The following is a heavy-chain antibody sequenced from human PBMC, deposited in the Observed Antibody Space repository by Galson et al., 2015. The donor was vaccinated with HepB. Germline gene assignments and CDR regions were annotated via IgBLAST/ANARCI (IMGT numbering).Heavy chain of an antibody. CDR3: ARGDYDSGDYFDY. J-gene: IGHJ4*02. CDR1: GGTFSSYT. CDR2: IIPILGIA. V-gene: IGHV1-69*02. D-gene: IGHD3-22*01. Sequence: SVKVSCKASGGTFSSYTISWVRQAPGQGLEWMGRIIPILGIANYAQKFQGRVTITADKSTSTAYMELSSLRSEDTAVYYCARGDYDSGDYFDYWGQGTLVTVSS.